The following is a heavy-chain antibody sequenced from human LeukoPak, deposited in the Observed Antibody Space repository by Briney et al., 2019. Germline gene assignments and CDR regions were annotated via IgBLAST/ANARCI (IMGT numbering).Heavy chain of an antibody. D-gene: IGHD1-26*01. Sequence: QPGRSLRLSCAASGFTFTSYSMNWVRQAPGKGLEWVSTTSGGGGSTYYADSVKGRFTISRDNSKNTLYLQVNSLRAEDTAVYYCAKGGKWDVTPFDYWGQGTLVTVSS. CDR2: TSGGGGST. CDR1: GFTFTSYS. CDR3: AKGGKWDVTPFDY. V-gene: IGHV3-23*01. J-gene: IGHJ4*02.